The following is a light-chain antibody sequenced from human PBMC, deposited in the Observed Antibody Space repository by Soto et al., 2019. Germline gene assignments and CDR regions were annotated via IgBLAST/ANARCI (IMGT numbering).Light chain of an antibody. V-gene: IGLV2-14*03. CDR1: SSDVGGYNY. CDR2: DVS. Sequence: QSALTQPASVSGSPGQSITISCTGTSSDVGGYNYVSWYQQHPGKAPKLIIYDVSNRPSGVSNRSSGSKSGNTASLTISGLQAEDEADYYCNSYTTSSTYVFGAGTKVTVL. J-gene: IGLJ1*01. CDR3: NSYTTSSTYV.